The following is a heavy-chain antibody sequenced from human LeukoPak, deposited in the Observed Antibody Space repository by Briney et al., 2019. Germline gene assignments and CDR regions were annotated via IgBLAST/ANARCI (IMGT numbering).Heavy chain of an antibody. J-gene: IGHJ3*02. Sequence: SETLSLTCTVSGGSISSYYWSWIRQPPGKGLEWIGYIYYSGSTNYNPSLKSRVTISVDTSKNQFSLKLSSVTAADTAVYYCARNEGSGYSAPDAFDIWGRGTMVTVS. D-gene: IGHD3-22*01. V-gene: IGHV4-59*01. CDR2: IYYSGST. CDR1: GGSISSYY. CDR3: ARNEGSGYSAPDAFDI.